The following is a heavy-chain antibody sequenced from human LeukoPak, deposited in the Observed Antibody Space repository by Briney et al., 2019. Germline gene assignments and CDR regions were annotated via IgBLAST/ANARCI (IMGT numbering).Heavy chain of an antibody. CDR3: ARVRITVTTGVYYYGMDV. D-gene: IGHD4-17*01. V-gene: IGHV1-46*01. CDR1: GYTFTTYY. J-gene: IGHJ6*02. Sequence: ASVKVSCKASGYTFTTYYMHWVRQAPGHGLEWMGIINPSGGSTRYAQQFQGRITLTRDTSTSAVYMELSSLTSDDTAVYYCARVRITVTTGVYYYGMDVWGQGTTVTVSS. CDR2: INPSGGST.